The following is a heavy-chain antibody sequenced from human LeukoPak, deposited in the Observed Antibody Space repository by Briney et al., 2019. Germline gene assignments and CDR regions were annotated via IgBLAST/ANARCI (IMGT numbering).Heavy chain of an antibody. Sequence: ASVKVSCKASGYTFTSYYMHWVRQAPGQGLEWMGIINPSGGSTSYAQKFQGRVTMTRDTSTSTVYMELSSLRSEDTAVYYCARDKSVAGPDPVYYFDYWGQGTLVTVSS. D-gene: IGHD6-19*01. V-gene: IGHV1-46*01. J-gene: IGHJ4*02. CDR2: INPSGGST. CDR3: ARDKSVAGPDPVYYFDY. CDR1: GYTFTSYY.